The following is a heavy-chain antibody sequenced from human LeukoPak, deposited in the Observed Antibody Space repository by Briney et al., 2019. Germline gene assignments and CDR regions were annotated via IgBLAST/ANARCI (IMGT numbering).Heavy chain of an antibody. J-gene: IGHJ4*02. CDR3: ARHVRSWYYFDY. D-gene: IGHD4-17*01. Sequence: PSETLSLTCTVSGGSISSTGYYWGWIRQPPGKGLEWIGTIYYSGTTYYNPSLKSRVTISVDTSKNQFSLKLSSVTAADTAVYYCARHVRSWYYFDYWGQGTLVTVSS. V-gene: IGHV4-39*01. CDR1: GGSISSTGYY. CDR2: IYYSGTT.